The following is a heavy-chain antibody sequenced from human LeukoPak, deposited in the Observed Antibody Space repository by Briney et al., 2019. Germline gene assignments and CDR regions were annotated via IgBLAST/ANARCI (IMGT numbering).Heavy chain of an antibody. J-gene: IGHJ4*02. CDR1: GFTFSSYE. D-gene: IGHD2-15*01. V-gene: IGHV3-48*03. CDR2: ISSSGSTI. Sequence: GGSLRLSCAASGFTFSSYEMNWVRQAPGKGLEWVSYISSSGSTIYYADSVKGRFTISRDNAKNSLYLQMNSLRAEDTAVYYCARDNIVVVAATKAYYFDYWGQGTLVTVSS. CDR3: ARDNIVVVAATKAYYFDY.